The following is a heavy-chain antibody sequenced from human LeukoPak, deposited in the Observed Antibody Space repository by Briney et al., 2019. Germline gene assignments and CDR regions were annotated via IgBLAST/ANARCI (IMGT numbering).Heavy chain of an antibody. CDR3: ARDDYPGRFDP. CDR2: IIPIFGTA. CDR1: GGTFSSYA. V-gene: IGHV1-69*01. Sequence: ASVKVSCKASGGTFSSYAISWVRQALGQGLEWMGGIIPIFGTANYAQKFQGRVTITADESTSTAYMELSSLRSEDTAVYYCARDDYPGRFDPWGQGTLVTVSS. D-gene: IGHD4-11*01. J-gene: IGHJ5*02.